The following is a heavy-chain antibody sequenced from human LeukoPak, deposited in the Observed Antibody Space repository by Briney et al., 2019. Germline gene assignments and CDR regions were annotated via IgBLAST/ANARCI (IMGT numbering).Heavy chain of an antibody. CDR3: AKGSYYDSSGSFYFVY. J-gene: IGHJ4*02. Sequence: GGSLRLSRAASGFTFSSYAMSWVRQAPGKGLEWVSGISGSGDNTYYADSVKGRFTISRDNSKNTLYVQVDSLGTEDTAAYYCAKGSYYDSSGSFYFVYWGQGTLVTVSS. D-gene: IGHD3-22*01. V-gene: IGHV3-23*01. CDR1: GFTFSSYA. CDR2: ISGSGDNT.